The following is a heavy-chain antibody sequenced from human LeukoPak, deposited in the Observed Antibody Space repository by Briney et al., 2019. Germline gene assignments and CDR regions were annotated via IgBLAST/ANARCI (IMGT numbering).Heavy chain of an antibody. CDR1: GFSFGIYA. Sequence: GGSLRLSCTTSGFSFGIYAMTWFRQAPGKGLEWVGFIRTNSDGGTTEYAASVKGRFTISRDDSKSIAYLHMNSLRTDDTAVYYCTRGLVAYWGQGTLVTVSS. CDR2: IRTNSDGGTT. V-gene: IGHV3-49*03. CDR3: TRGLVAY. D-gene: IGHD5-12*01. J-gene: IGHJ4*02.